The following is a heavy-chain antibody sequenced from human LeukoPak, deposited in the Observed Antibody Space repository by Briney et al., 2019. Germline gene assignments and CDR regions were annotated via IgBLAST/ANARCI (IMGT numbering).Heavy chain of an antibody. Sequence: PSETLSLTCTVSGGSISSYHWSWIRQPPGKGLEWIGYIYYSGSTNYNPSLKSRVTISVDTSKNQFSLKLSSVTAADTAVYYCARELGATQSTNWFDPWGRGTLVTVSS. CDR2: IYYSGST. CDR1: GGSISSYH. CDR3: ARELGATQSTNWFDP. V-gene: IGHV4-59*12. J-gene: IGHJ5*02. D-gene: IGHD1-26*01.